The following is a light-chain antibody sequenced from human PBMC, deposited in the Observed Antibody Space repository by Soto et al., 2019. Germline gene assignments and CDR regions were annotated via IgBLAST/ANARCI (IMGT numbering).Light chain of an antibody. CDR2: AAS. V-gene: IGKV3-20*01. J-gene: IGKJ5*01. CDR3: QQYGYSPIT. Sequence: ESVLPQSPCTLSLSPGERSTLSCISSQSVSSSHLAWYQHKPGQAPRLLIYAASSRATGSPDRFSGGGSGTDFTLTISRLEPEDFAVYYCQQYGYSPITFGQGTLLEVK. CDR1: QSVSSSH.